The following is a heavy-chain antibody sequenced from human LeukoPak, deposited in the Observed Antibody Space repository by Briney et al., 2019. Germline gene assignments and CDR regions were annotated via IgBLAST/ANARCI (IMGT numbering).Heavy chain of an antibody. CDR2: IHNSGTS. V-gene: IGHV4-59*01. Sequence: PSETLSLTCTVSDDSISDYYRGWIRQPPGKGLGWIGYIHNSGTSTYNLSLKSRVTISADTSKNQFSLKLNSMTTADTAVYYCTRGAGWLIDYWGRGILVTVSS. D-gene: IGHD3-16*01. J-gene: IGHJ4*02. CDR1: DDSISDYY. CDR3: TRGAGWLIDY.